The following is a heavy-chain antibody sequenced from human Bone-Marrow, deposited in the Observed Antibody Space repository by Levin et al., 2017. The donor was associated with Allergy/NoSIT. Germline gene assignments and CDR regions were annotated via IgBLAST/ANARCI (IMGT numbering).Heavy chain of an antibody. CDR3: GRETSYDSSGSRFYYYYGMDV. J-gene: IGHJ6*02. Sequence: PSETLSLTCTVSGASISSGDYYWAWIRQSPGKGLEWIGYIFHTGHTYYNPSLQSRLTLSVDKSKNQFSLKLSSVTAADTAVYYCGRETSYDSSGSRFYYYYGMDVWGQGTTVTVSS. V-gene: IGHV4-30-4*01. CDR2: IFHTGHT. CDR1: GASISSGDYY. D-gene: IGHD3-22*01.